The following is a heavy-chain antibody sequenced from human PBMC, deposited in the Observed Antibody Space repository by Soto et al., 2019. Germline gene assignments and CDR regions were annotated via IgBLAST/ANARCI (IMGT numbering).Heavy chain of an antibody. CDR3: AKADEGDYASYYYGMDV. CDR2: ISYDGSNK. Sequence: GGSLRLSCSVSGFTFSSYTMNWVRQAPGKGLEWVAVISYDGSNKYYADSVKGRFTISRDNSKNTLYLQMNSLRAEDTAVYYCAKADEGDYASYYYGMDVWGQGTTVTVSS. D-gene: IGHD4-17*01. V-gene: IGHV3-30*04. CDR1: GFTFSSYT. J-gene: IGHJ6*02.